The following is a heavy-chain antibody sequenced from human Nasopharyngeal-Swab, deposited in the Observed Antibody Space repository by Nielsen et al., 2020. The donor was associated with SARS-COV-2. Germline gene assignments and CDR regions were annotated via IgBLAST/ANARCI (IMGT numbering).Heavy chain of an antibody. CDR2: ITSSSSYI. CDR3: ARDLGFNTIFGVVIRKPYYMDV. J-gene: IGHJ6*03. D-gene: IGHD3-3*01. V-gene: IGHV3-21*01. Sequence: WIRQPSGKGLEWVSSITSSSSYIYYADSVKGRFTISRDDAKNSLYLQMNSLRAEDTAVYYCARDLGFNTIFGVVIRKPYYMDVWGKGTTVTV.